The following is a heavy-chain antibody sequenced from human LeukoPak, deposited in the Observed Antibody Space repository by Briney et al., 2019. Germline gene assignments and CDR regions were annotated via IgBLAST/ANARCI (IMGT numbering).Heavy chain of an antibody. D-gene: IGHD1-26*01. CDR2: IYYSGST. CDR3: ARRSPDGSYYYFDY. CDR1: GGSISSYY. V-gene: IGHV4-59*08. J-gene: IGHJ4*02. Sequence: SETLSLTCTVSGGSISSYYWSWVRQPPGKGLEWIGYIYYSGSTNYNPSLKSRVTISVDTSKNQFSLKLSSVTAADTAVYYCARRSPDGSYYYFDYWGQGTLVTVSS.